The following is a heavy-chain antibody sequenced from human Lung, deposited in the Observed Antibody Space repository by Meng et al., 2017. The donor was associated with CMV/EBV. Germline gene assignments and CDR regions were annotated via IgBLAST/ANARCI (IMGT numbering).Heavy chain of an antibody. Sequence: GSLRLSCTVSGGSVSSTNSYWGWLRQPPGKGLEWIGTIYYSGTTHYNPSLKSRVTISVDTSKNQFSLKLSSVTAADTAVYYCARDLRVGVVATWFDPWGHGXLVTVSS. CDR2: IYYSGTT. J-gene: IGHJ5*02. D-gene: IGHD3-3*01. CDR1: GGSVSSTNSY. CDR3: ARDLRVGVVATWFDP. V-gene: IGHV4-39*07.